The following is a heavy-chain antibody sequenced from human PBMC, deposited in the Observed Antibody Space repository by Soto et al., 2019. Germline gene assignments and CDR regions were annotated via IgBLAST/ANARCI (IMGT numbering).Heavy chain of an antibody. J-gene: IGHJ6*02. CDR1: GYTFTSYS. D-gene: IGHD3-3*01. CDR3: ARERKFDFWRKGLDV. CDR2: MDPNSGST. V-gene: IGHV1-8*02. Sequence: ASVKVSCKASGYTFTSYSIHWVRQAPGQGLEWLGWMDPNSGSTGYAQNFQGRITMTRNISRNTAHMELSSLQSEDTAVYYCARERKFDFWRKGLDVWGQGTTVTVSS.